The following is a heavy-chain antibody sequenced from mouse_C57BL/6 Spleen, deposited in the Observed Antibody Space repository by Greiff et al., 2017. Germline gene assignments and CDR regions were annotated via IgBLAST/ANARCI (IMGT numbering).Heavy chain of an antibody. V-gene: IGHV1-9*01. Sequence: VQLQQSGAELMKPGASGKLSGKVTGYTFTGYWKEGVKKRPGHGLEWIGEILPGSGSTNYNEKFKGKATFTADTSSNTAYMQLSSLTTEDSAIYYCARGYDYGWFAYWGQGTLVTVSA. CDR2: ILPGSGST. CDR1: GYTFTGYW. J-gene: IGHJ3*01. CDR3: ARGYDYGWFAY. D-gene: IGHD2-4*01.